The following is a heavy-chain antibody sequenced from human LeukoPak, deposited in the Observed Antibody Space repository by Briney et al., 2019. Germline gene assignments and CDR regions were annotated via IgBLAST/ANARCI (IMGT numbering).Heavy chain of an antibody. J-gene: IGHJ4*02. V-gene: IGHV3-74*01. CDR3: ARDPDGWEQPIDH. CDR1: GLTLSHYW. CDR2: ISSDGSST. D-gene: IGHD1-26*01. Sequence: QPGGSLRLSCAASGLTLSHYWMHWVRQTSGMGLLWVSRISSDGSSTSYADSVKGRFTISRDNAKNTLYLQLNRLTAEDTAIYYCARDPDGWEQPIDHWGQGTLVTVSS.